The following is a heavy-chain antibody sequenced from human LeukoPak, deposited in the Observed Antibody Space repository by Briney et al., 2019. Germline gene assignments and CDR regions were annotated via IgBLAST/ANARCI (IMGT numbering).Heavy chain of an antibody. CDR1: ELTFNIAW. V-gene: IGHV3-15*01. CDR3: ASDPKGSGYEFDY. D-gene: IGHD5-12*01. CDR2: MRDTANGGTA. Sequence: GGPLRLSCEVSELTFNIAWMTWVRQAPGKGLEWVGRMRDTANGGTADYATPVKGRFTISRDDSKNTLYLQMNSLRAEDTAVYYCASDPKGSGYEFDYWGQGTLVTISS. J-gene: IGHJ4*02.